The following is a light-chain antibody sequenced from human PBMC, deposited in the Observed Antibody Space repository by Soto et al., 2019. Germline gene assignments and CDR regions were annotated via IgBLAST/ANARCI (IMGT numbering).Light chain of an antibody. CDR1: QSVSTI. Sequence: EIVMTQSPATLSVSPGERTTLSCRASQSVSTILAWYQQKPGQAPRLLIYGASTRATGIPVRFSGSGFGTEFTLTISSLQSEDFAVYYCQQYDKWPPTFGQGTKVDI. CDR2: GAS. J-gene: IGKJ1*01. V-gene: IGKV3-15*01. CDR3: QQYDKWPPT.